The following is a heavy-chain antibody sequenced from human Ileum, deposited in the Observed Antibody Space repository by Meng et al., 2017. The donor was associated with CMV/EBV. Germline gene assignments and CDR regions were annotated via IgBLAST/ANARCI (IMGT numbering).Heavy chain of an antibody. CDR3: ARELPGGGYQGY. Sequence: CKASGYTFTTYHMHWVRQAPGQGLEWMGIINPSGGDTVYAQKFQGRLTITRDMSMSTVYMELSSLISEDTAVYYCARELPGGGYQGYWGQGTLVTVSS. V-gene: IGHV1-46*01. D-gene: IGHD2-15*01. J-gene: IGHJ4*02. CDR1: GYTFTTYH. CDR2: INPSGGDT.